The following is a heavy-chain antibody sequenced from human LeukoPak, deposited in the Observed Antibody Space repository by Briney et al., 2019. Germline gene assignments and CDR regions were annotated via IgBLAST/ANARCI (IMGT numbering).Heavy chain of an antibody. CDR2: ITANDETT. CDR3: ARDSTGYSYY. Sequence: GGSLTLSCVASGFPLRGFALRWVRQAPGKGLEWVSVITANDETTDYADSVKGRFTISTDSSKNTLYLQMNSLRAEDTAVYYCARDSTGYSYYWGQGTRVTVSS. D-gene: IGHD3-22*01. J-gene: IGHJ4*02. V-gene: IGHV3-23*01. CDR1: GFPLRGFA.